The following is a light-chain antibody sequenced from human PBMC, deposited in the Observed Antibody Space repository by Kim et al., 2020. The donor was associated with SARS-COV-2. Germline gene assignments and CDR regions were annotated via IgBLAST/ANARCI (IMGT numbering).Light chain of an antibody. V-gene: IGKV3-20*01. CDR2: AAS. CDR1: QSVSNSH. Sequence: EIVLTQSPGTLSLSPGERATLFCRASQSVSNSHLAWFQQKRGHPLRLLIYAASIRATGIPDRFSGSGSGTDFSLTISRLEPEDFAVYHCQQYGYTPWTFGQGTKVDIK. J-gene: IGKJ1*01. CDR3: QQYGYTPWT.